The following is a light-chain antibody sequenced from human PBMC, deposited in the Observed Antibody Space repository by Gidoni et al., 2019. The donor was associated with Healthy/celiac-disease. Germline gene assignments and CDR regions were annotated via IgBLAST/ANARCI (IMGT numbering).Light chain of an antibody. CDR3: QSADSSHYRV. J-gene: IGLJ2*01. CDR2: KDS. CDR1: ALPKQY. V-gene: IGLV3-25*03. Sequence: SYELTQPPSVSVSPGQTARITCSGDALPKQYAYWYQQKPGQAPVLVIYKDSERPSGIPERFSGSSSGTTVTLTISGVQAEDEADYYCQSADSSHYRVFGGGTKLTVL.